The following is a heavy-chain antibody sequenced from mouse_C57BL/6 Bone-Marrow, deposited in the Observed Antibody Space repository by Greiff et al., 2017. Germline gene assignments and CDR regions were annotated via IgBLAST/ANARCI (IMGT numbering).Heavy chain of an antibody. CDR1: GYTFTDYN. Sequence: EVQLQQSGPELVKPGASVKIPCKASGYTFTDYNMDWVKQSHGKSLEWIGDINPNNGGTIYNQKFKGKATLTVDKSSSPAYMERRSLTSEDTAVYYCARLGLRFADWGQGTLVTVSA. CDR2: INPNNGGT. D-gene: IGHD2-2*01. V-gene: IGHV1-18*01. CDR3: ARLGLRFAD. J-gene: IGHJ3*01.